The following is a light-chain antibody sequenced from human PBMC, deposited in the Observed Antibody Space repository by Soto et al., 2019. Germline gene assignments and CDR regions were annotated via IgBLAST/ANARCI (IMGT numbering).Light chain of an antibody. CDR2: DVS. V-gene: IGLV2-14*01. CDR1: SSDVGGYNY. CDR3: SSYTSSSLEV. Sequence: QSALTQPASVSGSPGQSITISCTGTSSDVGGYNYVSWYQQHPGKAPKLMIYDVSNWPSGVSNRFSGSKSGNTASLTISGLQAEDEADYYCSSYTSSSLEVFGGGTKVTVL. J-gene: IGLJ2*01.